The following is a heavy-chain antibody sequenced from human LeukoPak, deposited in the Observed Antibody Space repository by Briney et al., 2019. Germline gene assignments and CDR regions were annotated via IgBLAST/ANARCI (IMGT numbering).Heavy chain of an antibody. D-gene: IGHD5-18*01. CDR3: ARDHEDTAMDYYYYYYGMDV. V-gene: IGHV4-4*02. Sequence: SETLSLTCAVSGGSISSNNWWGWVRQPPGKGLEWIGEIYHSGSPNYNPSLKSRVTISVDKSRNHFSLNLSSVTAEDTAVYYCARDHEDTAMDYYYYYYGMDVWGQGTTVTVSS. J-gene: IGHJ6*02. CDR2: IYHSGSP. CDR1: GGSISSNNW.